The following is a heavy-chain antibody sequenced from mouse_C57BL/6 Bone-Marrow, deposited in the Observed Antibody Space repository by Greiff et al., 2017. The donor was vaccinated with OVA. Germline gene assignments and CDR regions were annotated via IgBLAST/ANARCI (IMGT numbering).Heavy chain of an antibody. CDR2: IWTGGGT. V-gene: IGHV2-9-1*01. Sequence: QVQLKQSGPGLVAPSQSLSITCTVSGFSLTSYAVSWVRQPPGKGLEWLGVIWTGGGTNYNSALKSRLSISKDNSKSQVFLKMNSLQTDDTARYYCATSYYSNPWFAYWGQGTLVTVSA. J-gene: IGHJ3*01. D-gene: IGHD2-5*01. CDR1: GFSLTSYA. CDR3: ATSYYSNPWFAY.